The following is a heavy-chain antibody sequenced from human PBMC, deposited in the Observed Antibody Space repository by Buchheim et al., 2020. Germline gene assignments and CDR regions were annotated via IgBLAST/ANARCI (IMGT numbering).Heavy chain of an antibody. V-gene: IGHV3-13*04. J-gene: IGHJ6*02. D-gene: IGHD1-7*01. CDR2: IGVGGDT. CDR3: SRGAGELELRTMDV. Sequence: EVQLVESGGGLVEPGGSLRLSCAASGFTFSNYEMHWVRQVIGKGLEWVSTIGVGGDTYYPGSVKGRFTISRENAKNSLYLPMNSLRAGDTAVYYCSRGAGELELRTMDVWGQGTT. CDR1: GFTFSNYE.